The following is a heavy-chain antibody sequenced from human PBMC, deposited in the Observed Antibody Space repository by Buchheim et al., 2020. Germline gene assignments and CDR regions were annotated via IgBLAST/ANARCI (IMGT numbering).Heavy chain of an antibody. V-gene: IGHV3-13*01. CDR3: VRDNGDPRPRPSGYFDL. Sequence: EVQLVESGGGLVQSGGSLRLSCLASGFPFSTFDMHWVRQAPGKGLEWVSAIGTTDDTYYPASAEGRFIISREDAKNSLYLEIHSLRADDTAVYYCVRDNGDPRPRPSGYFDLWGRGTL. CDR2: IGTTDDT. D-gene: IGHD3-10*01. CDR1: GFPFSTFD. J-gene: IGHJ2*01.